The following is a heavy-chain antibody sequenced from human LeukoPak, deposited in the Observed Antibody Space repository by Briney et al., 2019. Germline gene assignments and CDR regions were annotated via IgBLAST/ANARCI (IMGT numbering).Heavy chain of an antibody. D-gene: IGHD2-2*01. J-gene: IGHJ5*02. CDR1: EFTFSNYG. V-gene: IGHV3-30*18. Sequence: GGSLRLSCEASEFTFSNYGMHWVRQAPGKGLEWLAVISNDGSSRQYRDSVKGRFTVSRDNSKNTLYLQMNSLRAEDTAVYYCAKSGCSSTSCYGLFSGWFDPWGQGTLVTVSS. CDR2: ISNDGSSR. CDR3: AKSGCSSTSCYGLFSGWFDP.